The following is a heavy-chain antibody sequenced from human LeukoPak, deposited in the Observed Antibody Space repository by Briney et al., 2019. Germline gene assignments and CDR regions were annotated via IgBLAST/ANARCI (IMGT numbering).Heavy chain of an antibody. Sequence: SETLSLTCTVSGGSISSYYWSWIRQPAGKGLEWIGRIYNSGSTNYNPSLKSRVTMSVDTSKNQFSLKLTSVTAADTAVYYCARKGSPGYSYGNGHDYWGQGTLVTVSS. J-gene: IGHJ4*01. CDR1: GGSISSYY. CDR2: IYNSGST. D-gene: IGHD5-18*01. V-gene: IGHV4-4*07. CDR3: ARKGSPGYSYGNGHDY.